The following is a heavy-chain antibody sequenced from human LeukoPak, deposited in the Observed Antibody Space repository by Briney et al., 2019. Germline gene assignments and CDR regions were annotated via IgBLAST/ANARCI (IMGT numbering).Heavy chain of an antibody. Sequence: ASVKVSCKVSGYTLTELSMHGVRQAPGKGLEWMGGFDPEDGETIYAQKFQGRVTMTEDTSTDTAYMELSSLRSEDTAVYYCATGYSSGWTWYNWFDPWGQGTLVTVSS. CDR3: ATGYSSGWTWYNWFDP. V-gene: IGHV1-24*01. CDR2: FDPEDGET. J-gene: IGHJ5*02. D-gene: IGHD6-19*01. CDR1: GYTLTELS.